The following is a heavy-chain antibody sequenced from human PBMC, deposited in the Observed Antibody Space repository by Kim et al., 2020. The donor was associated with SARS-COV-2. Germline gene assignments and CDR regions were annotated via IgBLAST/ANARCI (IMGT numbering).Heavy chain of an antibody. CDR3: ARVLTMVRGVILSRMDV. CDR2: ISAYNGNT. J-gene: IGHJ6*02. V-gene: IGHV1-18*01. Sequence: ASVKVSCKASGYTFTSYGISWVRQAPGQGLEWMGWISAYNGNTNYAQKLQGRVTMTTDTSTSTAYMELRSLRSDDTAVYYCARVLTMVRGVILSRMDVWGQGTTVTVSS. D-gene: IGHD3-10*01. CDR1: GYTFTSYG.